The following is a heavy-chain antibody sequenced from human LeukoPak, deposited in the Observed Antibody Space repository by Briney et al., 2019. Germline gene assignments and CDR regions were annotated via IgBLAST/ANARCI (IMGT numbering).Heavy chain of an antibody. CDR1: GGSISSYY. Sequence: SETLSLTCTVSGGSISSYYWSWIRQPPGKGLEWIGYIYYSGSSNYSPSLKSRVTISVDTSKNQFSLKLSSVTAADTAVYYCARLSASFVVVPAASNYYMDVWGKGTTVTVSS. CDR2: IYYSGSS. D-gene: IGHD2-2*01. J-gene: IGHJ6*03. V-gene: IGHV4-59*08. CDR3: ARLSASFVVVPAASNYYMDV.